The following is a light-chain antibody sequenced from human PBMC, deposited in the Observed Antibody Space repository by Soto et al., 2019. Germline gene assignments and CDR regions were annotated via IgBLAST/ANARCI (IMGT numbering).Light chain of an antibody. CDR2: EVS. CDR3: SSYAGSNNLNV. CDR1: SSDVGGYNY. J-gene: IGLJ1*01. V-gene: IGLV2-8*01. Sequence: QSVLTQPPSASGSPGQSVTISCTGTSSDVGGYNYVSWYQQHPGKAPKLMIYEVSKRPSGLPDRFSGSKSGNTASLTVSGLQAEDEADYYCSSYAGSNNLNVFGTGTKVTVL.